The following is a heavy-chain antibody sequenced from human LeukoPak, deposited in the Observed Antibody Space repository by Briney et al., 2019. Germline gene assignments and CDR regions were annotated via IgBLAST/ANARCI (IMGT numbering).Heavy chain of an antibody. V-gene: IGHV3-30*02. D-gene: IGHD2-15*01. CDR2: IRYDGSNK. CDR1: GFTFSSYG. J-gene: IGHJ4*02. Sequence: GGSLRLSCAASGFTFSSYGMHWVRQAPGKGLEWVAFIRYDGSNKYYADSVKGRFTISRDNSKNTLYLQMNSLRAEDTAVYYCAKEYCSGGSCYSSITLFDYWGQGTLLTVSS. CDR3: AKEYCSGGSCYSSITLFDY.